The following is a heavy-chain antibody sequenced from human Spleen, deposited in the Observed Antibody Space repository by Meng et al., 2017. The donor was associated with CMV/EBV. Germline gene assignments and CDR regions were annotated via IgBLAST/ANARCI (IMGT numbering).Heavy chain of an antibody. D-gene: IGHD5-24*01. CDR3: ARRRDGYNSIDY. J-gene: IGHJ4*02. Sequence: GGSLRLSCKGSGYSFTSYWIGWVRQMPGKGLEWMGIIYPGDSDTRYSPSFQGQVTISADKSISSAYLQWTSLKASDTAVYYCARRRDGYNSIDYWDQGTLVTVSS. V-gene: IGHV5-51*01. CDR1: GYSFTSYW. CDR2: IYPGDSDT.